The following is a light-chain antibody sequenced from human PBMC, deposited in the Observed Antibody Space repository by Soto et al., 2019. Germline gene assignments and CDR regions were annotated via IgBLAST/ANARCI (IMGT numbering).Light chain of an antibody. J-gene: IGLJ2*01. CDR1: SSDVGGYNY. Sequence: QSALTQPASVSASPGQSVSISCTGTSSDVGGYNYVSWYQHYPGKAPKLIIYDVSNRPSGISNRFSGSKSGNTASLTISGLQAEDEADYYCSSFARRSTLVFGGGTKLTVL. V-gene: IGLV2-14*03. CDR2: DVS. CDR3: SSFARRSTLV.